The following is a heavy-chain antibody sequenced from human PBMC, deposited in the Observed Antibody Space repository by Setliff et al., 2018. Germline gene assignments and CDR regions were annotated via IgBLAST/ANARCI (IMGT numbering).Heavy chain of an antibody. CDR3: ARLRGAFDY. CDR1: GGSISSYY. J-gene: IGHJ4*02. CDR2: IYYSGST. V-gene: IGHV4-59*01. Sequence: SETLSLTCTVSGGSISSYYWSWIRQPPGKRLEWIGYIYYSGSTNYNPSLESRVSISVDTSKNQFSLRLNSATAADTAVYYCARLRGAFDYWGQGTLVTVSS. D-gene: IGHD3-16*01.